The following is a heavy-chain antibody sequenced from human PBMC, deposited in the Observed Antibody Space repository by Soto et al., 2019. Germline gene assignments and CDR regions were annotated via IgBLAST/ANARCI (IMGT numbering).Heavy chain of an antibody. Sequence: QVQLVQSGAEVKKPGSSVKVSCKASGGTFSSYAISWVRQAPGQGLEWMGGIIPIFGTANYAQKFQGRVTITADESTSTVYMELSSLRSEDTAVYYCARAPLGYCSSTSCYREYYFDYWGQGTLVTVSS. CDR2: IIPIFGTA. V-gene: IGHV1-69*01. D-gene: IGHD2-2*02. CDR1: GGTFSSYA. J-gene: IGHJ4*02. CDR3: ARAPLGYCSSTSCYREYYFDY.